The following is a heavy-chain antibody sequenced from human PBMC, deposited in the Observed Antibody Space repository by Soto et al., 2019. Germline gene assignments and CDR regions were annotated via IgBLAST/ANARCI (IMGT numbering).Heavy chain of an antibody. J-gene: IGHJ4*02. Sequence: GGSLSLSCAASGFTFSSYCRHWVRQAPGKGLEWVAVISYDGSNKYYADSVKGRFTISRDNSKNTLYLQMNSLRAEDTAVYYCAKDYRSSLFGYSSGWADYWGQGTLVTVSS. V-gene: IGHV3-30*18. CDR2: ISYDGSNK. D-gene: IGHD6-19*01. CDR3: AKDYRSSLFGYSSGWADY. CDR1: GFTFSSYC.